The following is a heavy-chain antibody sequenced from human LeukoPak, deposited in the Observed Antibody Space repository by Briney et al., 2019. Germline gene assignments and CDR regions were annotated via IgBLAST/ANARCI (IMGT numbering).Heavy chain of an antibody. CDR3: ARDTYSSSWGDYFDY. D-gene: IGHD6-6*01. CDR2: IIGSGGST. V-gene: IGHV3-23*01. Sequence: KAGGSLRLSCAASGFTFSNYGMSWVRQTPGKGLEWVSAIIGSGGSTYYADSVKGRFTISRDNSKNTLYLQMNSLRAEDTAIYYCARDTYSSSWGDYFDYWGQGTLVTVSS. J-gene: IGHJ4*02. CDR1: GFTFSNYG.